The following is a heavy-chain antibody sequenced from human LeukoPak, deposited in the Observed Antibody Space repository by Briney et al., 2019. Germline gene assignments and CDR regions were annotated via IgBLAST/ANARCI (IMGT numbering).Heavy chain of an antibody. Sequence: PGGSLRLSCAASGFTFRSSGMSWVRQAPGKGLEWVSAISGSGGSTYYADSVKGRFTISRDNSKNTLYLQMNSLRAEDTAVYYCAKDDLTLIVVVIPTMDVWGKGTTVTVSS. CDR2: ISGSGGST. J-gene: IGHJ6*04. CDR3: AKDDLTLIVVVIPTMDV. CDR1: GFTFRSSG. D-gene: IGHD3-22*01. V-gene: IGHV3-23*01.